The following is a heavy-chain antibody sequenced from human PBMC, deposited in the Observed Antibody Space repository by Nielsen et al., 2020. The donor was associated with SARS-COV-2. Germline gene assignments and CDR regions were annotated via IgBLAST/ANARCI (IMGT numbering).Heavy chain of an antibody. CDR1: GFAFSRSW. CDR3: LRGMDD. Sequence: GESLKISCVASGFAFSRSWMAWVRQAPGKGLEWVANINQDGSEKYYVDSVKGRFTISRDNAKNSLYLRMDSLRAEDTAVYYCLRGMDDWGQGTTVTVSS. J-gene: IGHJ6*02. D-gene: IGHD3-16*01. V-gene: IGHV3-7*01. CDR2: INQDGSEK.